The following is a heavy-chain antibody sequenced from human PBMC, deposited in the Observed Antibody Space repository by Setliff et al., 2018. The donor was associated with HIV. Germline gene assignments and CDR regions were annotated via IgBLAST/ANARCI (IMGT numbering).Heavy chain of an antibody. V-gene: IGHV3-21*01. J-gene: IGHJ4*02. CDR1: GFTFSPYA. Sequence: GGSLRLSCATSGFTFSPYAIHWVRQAPGKGLEWVSSISSSSSNKYYADSVKGRFTISRDNSKNTLYLQMISLRAEDTAVYFCARDDYGSVDYWGQGTLVTVSS. CDR3: ARDDYGSVDY. CDR2: ISSSSSNK. D-gene: IGHD3-16*01.